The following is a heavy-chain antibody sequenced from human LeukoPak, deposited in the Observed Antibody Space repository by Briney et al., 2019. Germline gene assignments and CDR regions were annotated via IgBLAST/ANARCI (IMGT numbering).Heavy chain of an antibody. J-gene: IGHJ6*03. Sequence: GASVKVSCKASGYTFTGYYIHWVRQAPGQGLEWMGLINPSGGSTNYAQKFQGRVTMTRDTSISTAYMELSRLRSDDTAVYYCARAPLLRYFDWLLFGVTNYMDVWGKGTTVTVSS. CDR2: INPSGGST. V-gene: IGHV1-2*02. CDR1: GYTFTGYY. D-gene: IGHD3-9*01. CDR3: ARAPLLRYFDWLLFGVTNYMDV.